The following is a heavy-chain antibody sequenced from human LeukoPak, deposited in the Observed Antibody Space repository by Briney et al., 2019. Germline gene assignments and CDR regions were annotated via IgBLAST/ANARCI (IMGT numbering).Heavy chain of an antibody. CDR2: IYSGGPT. CDR1: GFTVSSNF. Sequence: GGSLRLSCAVSGFTVSSNFMSWVRQAPGKGLEWVSVIYSGGPTYYADSVKGRFTISRDNSKNTLFLQMNSLRAEDTAVYYCARGLRLVAQIDYWGQGTLVTVSS. J-gene: IGHJ4*02. CDR3: ARGLRLVAQIDY. D-gene: IGHD6-6*01. V-gene: IGHV3-53*01.